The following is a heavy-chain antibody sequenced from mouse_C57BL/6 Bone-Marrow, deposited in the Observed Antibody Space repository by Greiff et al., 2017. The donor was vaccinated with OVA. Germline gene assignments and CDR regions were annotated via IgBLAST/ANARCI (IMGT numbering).Heavy chain of an antibody. J-gene: IGHJ3*01. CDR3: TRDYYGYGGFAY. CDR1: GFTFSSYA. V-gene: IGHV5-9-1*02. Sequence: EVQGVESGEGLVKPGGSLKLSCAASGFTFSSYAMSWVRQTPEKRLEWVAYISSGGDYIYYADTVKGRFTISRDNARNTRYLQMSSLKSEDTAMYYCTRDYYGYGGFAYWGQGTLVTVSA. D-gene: IGHD2-2*01. CDR2: ISSGGDYI.